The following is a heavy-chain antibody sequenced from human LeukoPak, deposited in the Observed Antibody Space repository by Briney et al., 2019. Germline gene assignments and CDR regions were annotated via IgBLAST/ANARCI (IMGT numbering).Heavy chain of an antibody. J-gene: IGHJ4*02. CDR1: GGSISSGGYY. D-gene: IGHD3-10*01. CDR3: ARGTSSGSYH. Sequence: SETLSLTCTVSGGSISSGGYYWSWIRQHPGKGLEWIGYIYYSGSTCYNPSLKGRVTMSVDTSKNQFSLKLSSVTAADTAVYYCARGTSSGSYHWGQGTLVTVSS. CDR2: IYYSGST. V-gene: IGHV4-31*03.